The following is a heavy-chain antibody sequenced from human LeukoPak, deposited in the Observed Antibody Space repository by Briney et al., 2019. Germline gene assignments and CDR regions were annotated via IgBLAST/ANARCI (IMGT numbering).Heavy chain of an antibody. D-gene: IGHD6-19*01. CDR2: ISTRSDDHT. CDR3: VREQWYYFDY. V-gene: IGHV3-11*06. J-gene: IGHJ4*02. Sequence: VNPGGSLRHSCAVSGLNIGTYYISWIRQAPGKGLEWISYISTRSDDHTKYADSVEGRFTISRDNAKNAVYLEMHNLGAEDTAVYYCVREQWYYFDYWGQGALVTVSS. CDR1: GLNIGTYY.